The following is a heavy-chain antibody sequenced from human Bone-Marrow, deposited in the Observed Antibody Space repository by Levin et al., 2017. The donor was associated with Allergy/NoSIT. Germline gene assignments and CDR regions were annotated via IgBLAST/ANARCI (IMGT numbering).Heavy chain of an antibody. D-gene: IGHD6-19*01. Sequence: GGSLRLSCAASGFTFSSYAMSWVRQAPGKGLEWVSAISGSGGSTYYADSVKGRFTISRDNSKNTLYLQMNSLRAEDTAVYYCAKDPGHSSGWYVGGCWDYWGQGTLVTVSS. CDR3: AKDPGHSSGWYVGGCWDY. CDR2: ISGSGGST. CDR1: GFTFSSYA. J-gene: IGHJ4*02. V-gene: IGHV3-23*01.